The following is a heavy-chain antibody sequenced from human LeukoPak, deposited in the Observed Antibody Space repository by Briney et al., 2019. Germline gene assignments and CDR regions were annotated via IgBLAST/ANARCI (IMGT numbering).Heavy chain of an antibody. V-gene: IGHV3-23*01. CDR2: ISGSGGST. D-gene: IGHD3/OR15-3a*01. CDR3: EKGTGFYILSRYNGFDP. CDR1: GFTVGGYA. Sequence: PGGSLRLSCAASGFTVGGYAMSWVRQAPGKGLEWVSAISGSGGSTYYADSVKGRSTISRDNSKNTLYLQMNSLRAEDTAVYYYEKGTGFYILSRYNGFDPWGQGTLVTVSS. J-gene: IGHJ5*02.